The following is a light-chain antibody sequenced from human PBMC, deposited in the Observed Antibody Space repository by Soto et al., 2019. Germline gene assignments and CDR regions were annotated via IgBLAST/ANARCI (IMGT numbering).Light chain of an antibody. J-gene: IGLJ1*01. CDR2: EVY. CDR1: FNDVGGYNY. CDR3: SSYTSSSTPFV. Sequence: QSALTQPPSASGSPGQSVTISCTGTFNDVGGYNYVSWYQQHPGKAPKVIIYEVYKRPSGVPDRFSGSKSGNTASLTISGLQAEDEADYYCSSYTSSSTPFVFGTGTKLTVL. V-gene: IGLV2-8*01.